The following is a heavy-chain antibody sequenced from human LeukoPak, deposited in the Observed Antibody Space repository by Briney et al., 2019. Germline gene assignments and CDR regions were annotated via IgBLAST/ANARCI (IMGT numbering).Heavy chain of an antibody. CDR1: GCTFSSYA. Sequence: GGSLRLSCSASGCTFSSYAMHWVRQAPGKGLEYVSAISSNGGSTYYADSVKGRFTISRDNSKNTLYLQMSSLRAEDTAVYYCVKEGGLTYYDYVWGSYRYGGLDYWGQGTLVTVSS. CDR2: ISSNGGST. V-gene: IGHV3-64D*06. J-gene: IGHJ4*02. D-gene: IGHD3-16*02. CDR3: VKEGGLTYYDYVWGSYRYGGLDY.